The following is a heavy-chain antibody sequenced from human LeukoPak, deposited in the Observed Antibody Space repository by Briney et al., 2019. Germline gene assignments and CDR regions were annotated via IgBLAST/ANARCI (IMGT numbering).Heavy chain of an antibody. Sequence: TSETLSLTCTVSGGSISSYYWSWIRQPAGKGLEWIGRIYSSGSTNYNPSLKSRVTMSVDTSKNQFSLKLSSVTAADTAVNYCGASSEYSVVDNWGQGTLVTVSS. J-gene: IGHJ4*02. V-gene: IGHV4-4*07. CDR2: IYSSGST. D-gene: IGHD3-22*01. CDR3: GASSEYSVVDN. CDR1: GGSISSYY.